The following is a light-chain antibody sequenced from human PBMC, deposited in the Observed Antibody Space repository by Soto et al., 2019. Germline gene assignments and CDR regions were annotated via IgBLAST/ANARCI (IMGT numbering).Light chain of an antibody. CDR3: QQSYGTPIT. J-gene: IGKJ5*01. V-gene: IGKV1-39*01. Sequence: DIQMSQSPSSLSASIGDRVTITCRASQSISRYLNWYQQKPGKAPNLLIYVASSLQSEVPSRFSGSGSGTDFTLTITSLQPEHFATYYCQQSYGTPITFGQGTRLEIK. CDR2: VAS. CDR1: QSISRY.